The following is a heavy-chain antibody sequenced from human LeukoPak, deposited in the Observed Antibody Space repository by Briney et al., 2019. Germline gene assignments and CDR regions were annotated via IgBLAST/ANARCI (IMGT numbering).Heavy chain of an antibody. V-gene: IGHV4-39*07. CDR3: ARVLQEGMTTPFDY. D-gene: IGHD2-15*01. Sequence: PSETLSLTCTVSGGSISSSPYYWGWIRQPPGKGLEWIGSIYYSGSTYYNPSLKSRVTISVDTSKNQFSLKLSSVTAADTAVYYCARVLQEGMTTPFDYWGQGTLVTVSS. CDR2: IYYSGST. J-gene: IGHJ4*02. CDR1: GGSISSSPYY.